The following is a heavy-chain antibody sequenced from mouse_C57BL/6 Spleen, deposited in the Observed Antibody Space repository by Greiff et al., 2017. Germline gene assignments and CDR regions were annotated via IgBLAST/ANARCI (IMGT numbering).Heavy chain of an antibody. V-gene: IGHV5-6*01. CDR1: GFTFSSYG. CDR2: ISSGGSYT. J-gene: IGHJ2*01. D-gene: IGHD2-2*01. CDR3: ARHGYNYFDD. Sequence: EVQVVESGGDLVKPGGSLKLSCAASGFTFSSYGMSWVRQTPDKRLEWVATISSGGSYTYYPDSVKARFTISRDNAKNTLYLQMSSLKSEDTAMYYCARHGYNYFDDYGQGTTLTVSS.